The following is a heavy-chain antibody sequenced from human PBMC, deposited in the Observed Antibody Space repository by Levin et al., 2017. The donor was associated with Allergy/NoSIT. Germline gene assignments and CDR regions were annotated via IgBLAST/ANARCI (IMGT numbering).Heavy chain of an antibody. CDR2: ISYDGSNK. D-gene: IGHD3-9*01. CDR1: GFTFSSYG. V-gene: IGHV3-30*18. Sequence: GESLKISCAASGFTFSSYGMHWVRQAPGKGLEWVAVISYDGSNKYYADSVKGRFTISRDNSKNTLYLQMNSLRAEDTAVYYCAKGGYYDILTGSKVLDYWGQGTLVTVSS. CDR3: AKGGYYDILTGSKVLDY. J-gene: IGHJ4*02.